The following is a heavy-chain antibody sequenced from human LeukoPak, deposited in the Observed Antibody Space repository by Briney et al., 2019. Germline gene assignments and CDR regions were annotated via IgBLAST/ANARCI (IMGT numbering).Heavy chain of an antibody. CDR1: GDSISSYY. V-gene: IGHV4-59*08. CDR2: IYYSGST. D-gene: IGHD5-18*01. CDR3: AGTGYRAY. J-gene: IGHJ4*02. Sequence: PSETLSLTCTVSGDSISSYYWSWIRQPPGKGLEWIGYIYYSGSTNYNPSLKSRVTISVETSKNQFYLKLSAVTAADTAVYYCAGTGYRAYWGQGTLVTVSS.